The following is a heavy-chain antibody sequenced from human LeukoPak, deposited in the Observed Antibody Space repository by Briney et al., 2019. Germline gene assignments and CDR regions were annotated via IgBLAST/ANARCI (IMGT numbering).Heavy chain of an antibody. CDR2: INHSGST. V-gene: IGHV4-34*01. CDR3: ASLRWPRLGWFDP. CDR1: GGSFSGYY. Sequence: SETLSLTCAVYGGSFSGYYWGWIRQPPGKGLEWIGEINHSGSTNYNPSLKSRVTISVDTSKNQFSLKLSSVTAADTAVYYCASLRWPRLGWFDPWGQGTLVTVSS. D-gene: IGHD5-12*01. J-gene: IGHJ5*02.